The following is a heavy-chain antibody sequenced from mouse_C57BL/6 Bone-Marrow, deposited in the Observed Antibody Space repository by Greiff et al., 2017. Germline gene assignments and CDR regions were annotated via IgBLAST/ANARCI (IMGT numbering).Heavy chain of an antibody. V-gene: IGHV7-3*01. D-gene: IGHD2-4*01. CDR2: IRNKANGYTT. J-gene: IGHJ3*01. CDR1: GFTFTDYY. Sequence: EVKLMESGGGLVQPGGSLSLSCAASGFTFTDYYMRWVRQPPGKALEWLGFIRNKANGYTTEYSASVKGRFTISRDNSQSILYLQMNALRDEDSATYCCARYGRLRLGWAYWGQGTLVTVSA. CDR3: ARYGRLRLGWAY.